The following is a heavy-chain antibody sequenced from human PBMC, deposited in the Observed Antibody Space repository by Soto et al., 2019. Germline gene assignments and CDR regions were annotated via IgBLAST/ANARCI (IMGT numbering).Heavy chain of an antibody. CDR1: GFTFSSYA. CDR3: AKRGITIVGVAPYSYYMDV. CDR2: ISGSGGST. Sequence: GGSLRLSCAASGFTFSSYAMSWVRQAPGKGLEWVSAISGSGGSTYYADSVKGRFTISRDNSKNTLYLQMNSLRAEDTAVDYSAKRGITIVGVAPYSYYMDVWGKGTTVTVSS. D-gene: IGHD3-3*01. V-gene: IGHV3-23*01. J-gene: IGHJ6*03.